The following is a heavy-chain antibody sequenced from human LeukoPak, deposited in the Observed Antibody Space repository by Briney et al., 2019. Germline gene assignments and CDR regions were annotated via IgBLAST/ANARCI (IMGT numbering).Heavy chain of an antibody. CDR2: ISGDGDTT. D-gene: IGHD3-10*01. V-gene: IGHV3-23*01. CDR1: GFTFSSYA. J-gene: IGHJ4*02. CDR3: ARVPGSYYVDFDY. Sequence: PGGSLRLSCAASGFTFSSYAMSWVRQAPGKGLGWVSAISGDGDTTYYADSVRGRFTVSKDNSENTLYLQMNSLRAEDTAVYYCARVPGSYYVDFDYWGQGTLVTVSS.